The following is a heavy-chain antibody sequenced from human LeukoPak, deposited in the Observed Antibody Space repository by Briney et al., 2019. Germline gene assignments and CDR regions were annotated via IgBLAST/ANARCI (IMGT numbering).Heavy chain of an antibody. Sequence: PSETLSLNCTVSGGSISTYYWSWIRQPAGKGLEWIGNIYYSGSTNYNPSLKSRVTISVDTSKNQFSLKLTAVTAADTAVYYCARHRYSSAWSVVDYWGQGTLVTVSS. D-gene: IGHD6-19*01. V-gene: IGHV4-59*08. CDR3: ARHRYSSAWSVVDY. J-gene: IGHJ4*02. CDR2: IYYSGST. CDR1: GGSISTYY.